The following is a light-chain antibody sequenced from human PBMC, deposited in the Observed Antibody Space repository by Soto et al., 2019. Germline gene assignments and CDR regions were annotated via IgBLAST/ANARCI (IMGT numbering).Light chain of an antibody. V-gene: IGKV3-15*01. CDR3: QEYNNWPALT. CDR2: GAS. CDR1: PSVSRN. J-gene: IGKJ4*01. Sequence: EIVMTPSPATLSVSPGERATLSCRASPSVSRNLASYQQKPGQAPRLLISGASTRATGIPDRFSGSGSGTEFTLTISSLQSEDFAVYYCQEYNNWPALTFGGGTKVEIK.